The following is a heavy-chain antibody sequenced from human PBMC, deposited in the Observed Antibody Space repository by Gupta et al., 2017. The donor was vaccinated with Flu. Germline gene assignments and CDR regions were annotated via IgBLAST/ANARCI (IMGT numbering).Heavy chain of an antibody. CDR2: MSPDSGDI. Sequence: FIDYDLNWVRQAAGQGLEWMGWMSPDSGDIVYAQKFRGRVTMTWDTSMSTGYMELSSLRSEDTAVYYCARQLGKGNFWGQGTLVTVSS. J-gene: IGHJ4*02. CDR3: ARQLGKGNF. D-gene: IGHD6-13*01. CDR1: FIDYD. V-gene: IGHV1-8*01.